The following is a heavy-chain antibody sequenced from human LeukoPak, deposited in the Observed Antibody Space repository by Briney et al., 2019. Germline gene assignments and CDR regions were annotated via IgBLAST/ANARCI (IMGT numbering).Heavy chain of an antibody. J-gene: IGHJ4*02. CDR2: IYYSGST. Sequence: SETLSLTCTVSGGSISSYYWNWIRQPPGKGLEWIGYIYYSGSTNYKPSLKSRVTISVDTPKNQFSLKLSSVTAADTAVYYCARRTGYYDGFDYWGQGTQVTVSS. CDR1: GGSISSYY. CDR3: ARRTGYYDGFDY. V-gene: IGHV4-59*01. D-gene: IGHD3/OR15-3a*01.